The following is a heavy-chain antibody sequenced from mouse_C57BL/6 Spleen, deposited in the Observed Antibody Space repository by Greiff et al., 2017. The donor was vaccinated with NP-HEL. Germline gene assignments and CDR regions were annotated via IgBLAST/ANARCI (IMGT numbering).Heavy chain of an antibody. CDR3: ARSDYYGSSYYAMDY. J-gene: IGHJ4*01. CDR1: GYAFSSYW. CDR2: IYPGDGDT. D-gene: IGHD1-1*01. Sequence: QVQLKESGAELVKPGASVKISCKASGYAFSSYWMNWVKQRPGKGLEWIGQIYPGDGDTNYNGKFKGKATLTADKSSSTAYMQLSSLTSEDSAVHFCARSDYYGSSYYAMDYWGQGTSVTVSS. V-gene: IGHV1-80*01.